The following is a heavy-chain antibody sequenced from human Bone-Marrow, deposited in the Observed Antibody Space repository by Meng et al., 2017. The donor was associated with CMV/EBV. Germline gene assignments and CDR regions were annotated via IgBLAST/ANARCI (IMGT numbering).Heavy chain of an antibody. CDR1: AFPFTNAC. CDR3: TTVGYGDYCFDN. D-gene: IGHD4-17*01. Sequence: VSAFPFTNACMGWVRQAPGRGLEWVGRIKSKADGGTTDYTAPVKGRFTISRDDSKSTLYLQMNILKTEDTAVYFCTTVGYGDYCFDNWGQGTLVTVSP. J-gene: IGHJ4*02. CDR2: IKSKADGGTT. V-gene: IGHV3-15*01.